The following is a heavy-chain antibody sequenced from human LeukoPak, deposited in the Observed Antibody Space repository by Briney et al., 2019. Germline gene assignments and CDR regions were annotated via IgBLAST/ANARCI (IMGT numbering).Heavy chain of an antibody. V-gene: IGHV3-48*04. CDR3: ARGYNWNGRYFDY. J-gene: IGHJ4*02. CDR2: ISSSGSTI. CDR1: GFTFSSYS. Sequence: PGGSLRLSCAASGFTFSSYSMNWVRQAPGKGLEWVSYISSSGSTIYYADSVKGRFTISRDNAKNSLYLQMNSLRAEDTAVYYCARGYNWNGRYFDYWGQGTLVTVSS. D-gene: IGHD1-1*01.